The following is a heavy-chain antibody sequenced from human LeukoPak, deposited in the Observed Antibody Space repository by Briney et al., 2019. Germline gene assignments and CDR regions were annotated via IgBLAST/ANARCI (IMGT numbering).Heavy chain of an antibody. CDR1: GDSVSSNRAA. CDR2: TYYRSQWYN. D-gene: IGHD3-16*01. J-gene: IGHJ4*02. Sequence: SQTLSLTSAIPGDSVSSNRAAWNWIRQSPSSGLEWLGRTYYRSQWYNEYGVSVKSRLTISTDTSKNQFSLQLNSVTPEDTAAYYCARELGGFDHWGQGTLVTVSS. CDR3: ARELGGFDH. V-gene: IGHV6-1*01.